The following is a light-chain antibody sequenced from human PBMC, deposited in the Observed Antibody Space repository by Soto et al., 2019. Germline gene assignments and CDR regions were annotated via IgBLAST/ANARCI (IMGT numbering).Light chain of an antibody. J-gene: IGKJ2*01. CDR2: DAS. Sequence: EIVLTQSPATLSLSPGERATLSCRASQSISSYLAWYPQKPGQAPRLLIYDASNRATGIPARFSGSGSRTDFPLTISSLEPEDFAVYYCQQRTNWPPKYTFGQGTKLEIK. V-gene: IGKV3-11*01. CDR1: QSISSY. CDR3: QQRTNWPPKYT.